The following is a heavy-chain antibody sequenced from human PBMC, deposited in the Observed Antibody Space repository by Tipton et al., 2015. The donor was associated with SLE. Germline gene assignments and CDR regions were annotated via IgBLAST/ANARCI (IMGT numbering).Heavy chain of an antibody. Sequence: TLSLTCTVSGSSISNYYWSWIRQPAGKGLEWIGRVHTSGSTGYNPAHNSRVTMSVDTPENQFSLKLSSVTAEDTAVYYCARRRGSSWYEDYFDYWGQGTLVTVSS. V-gene: IGHV4-4*07. CDR1: GSSISNYY. CDR3: ARRRGSSWYEDYFDY. D-gene: IGHD6-13*01. J-gene: IGHJ4*02. CDR2: VHTSGST.